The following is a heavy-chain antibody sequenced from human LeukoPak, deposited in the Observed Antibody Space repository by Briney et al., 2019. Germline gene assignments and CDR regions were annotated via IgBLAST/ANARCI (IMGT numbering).Heavy chain of an antibody. V-gene: IGHV1-8*01. J-gene: IGHJ4*02. CDR1: GYTFTSYD. CDR2: MNPNSGNT. CDR3: ARVWTRVVTHPGY. D-gene: IGHD2-21*02. Sequence: ASVKVSCKASGYTFTSYDINWVRQATGQGLEWMGWMNPNSGNTGYAQKFQGRVTMTRNTSIGTAYMELSSLRSEDTAVYYCARVWTRVVTHPGYWGQGTLVTVSS.